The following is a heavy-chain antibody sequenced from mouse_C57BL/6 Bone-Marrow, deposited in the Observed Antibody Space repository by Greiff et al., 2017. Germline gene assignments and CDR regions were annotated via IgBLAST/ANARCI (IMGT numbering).Heavy chain of an antibody. CDR3: ARTTTVVAPPWFAY. V-gene: IGHV1-64*01. CDR2: LHPNSGST. J-gene: IGHJ3*01. D-gene: IGHD1-1*01. CDR1: GYTFTSYW. Sequence: VQLQQSGAELVKPGASVKLSCKASGYTFTSYWMHWVKQRPGQGLEWIGMLHPNSGSTNYNEKFTSKATLTVDKSSSTAYMQLSSLTSEDSAVYYCARTTTVVAPPWFAYWGQGTLVTVSA.